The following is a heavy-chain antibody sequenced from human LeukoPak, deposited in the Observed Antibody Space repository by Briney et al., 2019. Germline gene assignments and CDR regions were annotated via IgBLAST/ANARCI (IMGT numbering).Heavy chain of an antibody. V-gene: IGHV4-39*01. CDR3: ARHSGYYYYYYMDV. CDR1: GGSISSSSYY. CDR2: IYYSGST. J-gene: IGHJ6*03. D-gene: IGHD1-26*01. Sequence: SETLSPTCTVSGGSISSSSYYWGWIRQPPGKGLEWIGSIYYSGSTYYNPSLKSRVTISVDTSKNQFSLKLSSVTAADTAVYYCARHSGYYYYYYMDVWGKGTKVTVSS.